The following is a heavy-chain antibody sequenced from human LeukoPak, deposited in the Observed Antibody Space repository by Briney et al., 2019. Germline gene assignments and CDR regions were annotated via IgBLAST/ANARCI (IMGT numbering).Heavy chain of an antibody. J-gene: IGHJ4*02. Sequence: GGSLRLSCAASGFTFSSYGMHWVRQAPGKGLEWVAVISYDGSNKYYADSVKGRFTISRDNSKNTLYLQMNSLSAEDTAVYYCASLMGDILTGPGDYWGQGTLVTVSS. D-gene: IGHD3-9*01. V-gene: IGHV3-30*03. CDR2: ISYDGSNK. CDR3: ASLMGDILTGPGDY. CDR1: GFTFSSYG.